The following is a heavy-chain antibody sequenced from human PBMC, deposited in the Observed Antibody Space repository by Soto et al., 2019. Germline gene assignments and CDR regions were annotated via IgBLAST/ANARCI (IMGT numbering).Heavy chain of an antibody. D-gene: IGHD4-17*01. CDR3: ARDRTTPGPTTRFDY. J-gene: IGHJ4*02. V-gene: IGHV4-4*02. CDR1: GGSISTSNW. Sequence: PSETLSLTCAVSGGSISTSNWWSWVRQPPGKGLEWIGEVYRTGSTNYNPSLESRLTISVDKSKNQFSLKLTSVTAADTAVYYCARDRTTPGPTTRFDYWGQGTLVT. CDR2: VYRTGST.